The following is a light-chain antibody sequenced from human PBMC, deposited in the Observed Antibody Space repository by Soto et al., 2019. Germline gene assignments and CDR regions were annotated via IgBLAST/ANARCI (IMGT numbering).Light chain of an antibody. CDR1: QSISSD. CDR3: LQDYKYPGT. V-gene: IGKV1-39*01. Sequence: DTKMNVKPSDVRGVVGECVTISCRASQSISSDLNWYQQKPGKAPKLLIYAASTLQSGVPSRFSGSGSGTDFTHTISSLQPEDFPTYYILQDYKYPGTFGQGTKVDIK. CDR2: AAS. J-gene: IGKJ1*01.